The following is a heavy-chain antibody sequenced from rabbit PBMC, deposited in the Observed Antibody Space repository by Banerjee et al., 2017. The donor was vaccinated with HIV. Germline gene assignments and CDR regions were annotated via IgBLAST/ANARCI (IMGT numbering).Heavy chain of an antibody. CDR2: IEVGSSDFT. CDR1: GVSFSFSSY. Sequence: QEQLVESGGGLVKPGASLTLTCTASGVSFSFSSYMCWVRQAPGKGLEWIACIEVGSSDFTYSATWATGRFTISKTSSTTVTLQMTSLTVADTATYFCARDTGTSFSTYGMDLWGPGTLVTVS. CDR3: ARDTGTSFSTYGMDL. D-gene: IGHD7-1*01. J-gene: IGHJ6*01. V-gene: IGHV1S45*01.